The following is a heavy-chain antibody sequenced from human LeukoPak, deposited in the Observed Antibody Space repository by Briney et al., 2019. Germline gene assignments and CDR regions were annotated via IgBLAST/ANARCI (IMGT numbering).Heavy chain of an antibody. Sequence: SQTLSLTCAISGDSVSSNSAAWNWIRQSPSRGLEWLGRTYYRSKWYNDYAVSVKSRITINPDTSKSQFSLQLNSVTHEDTAVYYCASGAAVSRAFGIWGQGTMVTVSS. CDR3: ASGAAVSRAFGI. V-gene: IGHV6-1*01. CDR1: GDSVSSNSAA. CDR2: TYYRSKWYN. D-gene: IGHD5/OR15-5a*01. J-gene: IGHJ3*02.